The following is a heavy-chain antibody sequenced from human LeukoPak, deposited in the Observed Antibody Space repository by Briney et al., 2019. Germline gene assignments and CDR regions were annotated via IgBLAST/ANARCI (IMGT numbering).Heavy chain of an antibody. CDR2: ISYDGSNK. CDR1: GFTFSSYA. Sequence: GGSLRLSCAASGFTFSSYAMHWVRQAPGKGLEWVAVISYDGSNKYYADPVKGRFTFSRDNSKHTLHLQMNSPRADDTVEYYCARDLAFYDSSGYYPDYWGQGTLVTVSS. CDR3: ARDLAFYDSSGYYPDY. J-gene: IGHJ4*02. D-gene: IGHD3-22*01. V-gene: IGHV3-30-3*01.